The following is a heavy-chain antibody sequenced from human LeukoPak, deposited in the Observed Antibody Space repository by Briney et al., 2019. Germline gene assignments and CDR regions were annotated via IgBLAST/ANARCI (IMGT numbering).Heavy chain of an antibody. CDR1: GYTFTGYY. Sequence: ASVKVSCKASGYTFTGYYMHWVRQAPGQGPEWTGWINPNSGGTNYAQKFQGRVTMTRDTSISTAYMERSRLISGDTAIYYCARDHSVAWFDYWGQGTLVTVSA. CDR3: ARDHSVAWFDY. CDR2: INPNSGGT. V-gene: IGHV1-2*02. J-gene: IGHJ4*02. D-gene: IGHD6-13*01.